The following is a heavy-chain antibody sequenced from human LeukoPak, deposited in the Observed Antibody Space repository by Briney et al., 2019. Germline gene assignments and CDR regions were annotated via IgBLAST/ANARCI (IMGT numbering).Heavy chain of an antibody. CDR1: GFTFSNAL. Sequence: GGSLRLSCAASGFTFSNALMSWVRQAPGKGLEWVSVIYSGGSTYYADSVKGRFTISRDNSKNTLYLQMNSLRAEDTAVYYCARGDVWGSYRYRGTYYFDYWGQGTLVTVSS. CDR2: IYSGGST. J-gene: IGHJ4*02. V-gene: IGHV3-66*01. D-gene: IGHD3-16*02. CDR3: ARGDVWGSYRYRGTYYFDY.